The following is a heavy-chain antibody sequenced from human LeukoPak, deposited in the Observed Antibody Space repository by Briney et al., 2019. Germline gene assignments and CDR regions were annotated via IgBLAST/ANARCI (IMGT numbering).Heavy chain of an antibody. V-gene: IGHV4-59*01. CDR3: ARLVGATAIDAFDI. J-gene: IGHJ3*02. CDR2: IYYSGST. Sequence: PSETLSLTCTVSGGSISSYYLSWLRQPPGKGLEWIGYIYYSGSTNYNPSLKSRVTISVDTSKNQFSLKLSSVTAADTAVYYCARLVGATAIDAFDIWGQGTMVTVSS. CDR1: GGSISSYY. D-gene: IGHD1-26*01.